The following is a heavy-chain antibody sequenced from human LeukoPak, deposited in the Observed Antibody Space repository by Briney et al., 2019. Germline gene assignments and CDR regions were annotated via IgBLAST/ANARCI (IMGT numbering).Heavy chain of an antibody. CDR2: ISYDGSNK. CDR1: GFTFSSYA. Sequence: RPGRSLRLSCAASGFTFSSYAMHWVRQAPGKGLEWVAVISYDGSNKYYADSVKGRFTISRDNSKNTLYLQMNSLRAEDTAVYYCARDSIEYGGNSFDPWGQGTLVTVSS. J-gene: IGHJ5*02. D-gene: IGHD4-23*01. V-gene: IGHV3-30*01. CDR3: ARDSIEYGGNSFDP.